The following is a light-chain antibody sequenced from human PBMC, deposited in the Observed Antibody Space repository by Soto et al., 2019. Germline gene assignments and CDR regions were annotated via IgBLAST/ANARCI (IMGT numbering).Light chain of an antibody. V-gene: IGKV3D-20*02. CDR2: GAS. J-gene: IGKJ1*01. CDR1: QSVSSSY. CDR3: QQRGNRPPWT. Sequence: EIVLTQSPGTLSLSPGERATLSCRASQSVSSSYLAWYQQKPGQAPRLLIYGASSRATGIPDRFSGSGSGTDFTLTISRLEPEDFAVYYCQQRGNRPPWTFGQGTKVDI.